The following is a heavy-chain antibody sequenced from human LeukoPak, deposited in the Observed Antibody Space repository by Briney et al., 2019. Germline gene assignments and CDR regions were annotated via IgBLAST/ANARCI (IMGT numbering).Heavy chain of an antibody. Sequence: ASVNVSCKASGYTFTGYYMHGVRQAPAQGLEGMGGINPNSGGTNYAQKFQGRVTMTRDTSISTAYMELSRLSSDDTAVYYCARLYGDYGFDDWGQGTLVTVSS. CDR2: INPNSGGT. CDR3: ARLYGDYGFDD. D-gene: IGHD4-17*01. CDR1: GYTFTGYY. J-gene: IGHJ4*02. V-gene: IGHV1-2*02.